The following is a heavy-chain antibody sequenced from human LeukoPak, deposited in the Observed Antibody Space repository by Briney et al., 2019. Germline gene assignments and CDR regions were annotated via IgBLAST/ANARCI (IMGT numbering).Heavy chain of an antibody. V-gene: IGHV3-30-3*01. Sequence: GRSLRLSCAASGFTFSSYAMHWVRQAPGKGLEWVAVTSYDGSNKYYADSVKGRFTISRDNSKNTLYLQMNSLRAEDTAVYYCARDGPREIAGYYDSSGPFDYWGQGTLVTVSS. CDR1: GFTFSSYA. CDR3: ARDGPREIAGYYDSSGPFDY. J-gene: IGHJ4*02. CDR2: TSYDGSNK. D-gene: IGHD3-22*01.